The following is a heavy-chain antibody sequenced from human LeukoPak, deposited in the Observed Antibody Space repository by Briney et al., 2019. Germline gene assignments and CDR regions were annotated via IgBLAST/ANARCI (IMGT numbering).Heavy chain of an antibody. J-gene: IGHJ4*02. V-gene: IGHV3-9*03. CDR2: ISWNSGSI. D-gene: IGHD3-22*01. CDR1: GFTFDDYA. CDR3: AKDTSPYYYDSSGYYDY. Sequence: PGGSLRLSCAASGFTFDDYAMHWVRQAPGKGLEWVSGISWNSGSIGYADSVKGRFTISRDNAKNSLYLQVNSLRAEDMALYYCAKDTSPYYYDSSGYYDYWGQGTLVTVSS.